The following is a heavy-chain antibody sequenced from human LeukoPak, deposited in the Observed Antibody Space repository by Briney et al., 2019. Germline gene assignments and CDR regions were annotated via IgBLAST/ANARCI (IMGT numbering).Heavy chain of an antibody. CDR2: IYYSGST. CDR1: GDSISGYY. CDR3: ARGGTYGYY. D-gene: IGHD5-18*01. V-gene: IGHV4-59*01. J-gene: IGHJ4*02. Sequence: SETLSLTCTLSGDSISGYYWSWIRQPPGKGLEWIGNIYYSGSTNYNPSLKSRVTISVDTSKNQFSLKLISMTSADTAVYYCARGGTYGYYWGQGTLVTVSS.